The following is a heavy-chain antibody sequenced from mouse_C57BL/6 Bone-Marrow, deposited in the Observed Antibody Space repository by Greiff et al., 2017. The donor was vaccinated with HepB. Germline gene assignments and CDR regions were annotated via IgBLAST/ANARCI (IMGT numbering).Heavy chain of an antibody. Sequence: VQLQQSGAELVRPGTSVKVSCKASGYAFTNYLIEWVKQRPGQGLEWIGVINPGSGGTNYNEKFKGKATLTADKSSSTAYLQLSSLASEDSAVYFCARWENLNGFAYWGQGTLGTVSA. CDR1: GYAFTNYL. J-gene: IGHJ3*01. CDR3: ARWENLNGFAY. CDR2: INPGSGGT. V-gene: IGHV1-54*01. D-gene: IGHD4-1*01.